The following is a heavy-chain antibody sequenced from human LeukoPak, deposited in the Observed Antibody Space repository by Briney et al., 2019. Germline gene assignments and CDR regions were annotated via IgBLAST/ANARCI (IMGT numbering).Heavy chain of an antibody. V-gene: IGHV3-7*01. Sequence: RSLRLSCAASGFTFGSYWMSWVRQARGKGLEWVANIKQDGSEKNYVDSVKGRFTISRDNAKNSLYLQMNSLRAEDTAVYYCARAGWYSSGWNPFDYWGQGTLVTVSS. J-gene: IGHJ4*02. CDR2: IKQDGSEK. CDR3: ARAGWYSSGWNPFDY. D-gene: IGHD6-19*01. CDR1: GFTFGSYW.